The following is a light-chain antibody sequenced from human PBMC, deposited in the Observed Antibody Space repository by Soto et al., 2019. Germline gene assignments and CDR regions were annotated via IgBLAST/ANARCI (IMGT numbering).Light chain of an antibody. J-gene: IGKJ4*01. CDR3: QQYNDWPPLT. CDR2: GAS. V-gene: IGKV3D-15*01. CDR1: QSVSSN. Sequence: EIVLTQSPGTLSSSPGERATLSCRASQSVSSNLAWYQQKPGQAPRLLIYGASTRATGIPARFSGSGSGTEFTLTIGSPQSEDFAVYYCQQYNDWPPLTFGGGTKVDIK.